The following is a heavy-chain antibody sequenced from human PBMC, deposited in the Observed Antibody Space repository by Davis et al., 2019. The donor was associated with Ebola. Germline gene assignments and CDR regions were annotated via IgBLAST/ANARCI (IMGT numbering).Heavy chain of an antibody. J-gene: IGHJ4*02. Sequence: PSETLSLTCTVSGGSISSHYWSWIRQPPGKGLEWIGYIYNSGSTKYNPSLNSRVTISVDTSKMQFSLKLSAVTAADTAVYYCVTMYSGSYSFDYWGQGALVTVSS. CDR2: IYNSGST. CDR3: VTMYSGSYSFDY. CDR1: GGSISSHY. V-gene: IGHV4-59*08. D-gene: IGHD1-26*01.